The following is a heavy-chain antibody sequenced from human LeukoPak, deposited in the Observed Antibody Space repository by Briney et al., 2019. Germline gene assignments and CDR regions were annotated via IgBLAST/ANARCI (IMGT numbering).Heavy chain of an antibody. CDR1: GFTFSNAW. CDR3: TTRARPRFLEWLLRGGYYFDY. D-gene: IGHD3-3*01. CDR2: IKSKTDGGTT. J-gene: IGHJ4*02. V-gene: IGHV3-15*01. Sequence: PGGSLGLSCAASGFTFSNAWMSWVRQAPGKGLEWVGRIKSKTDGGTTDYAAPVKGRFTISRDDSKNTLYLQMNSLKTEDTAVYYCTTRARPRFLEWLLRGGYYFDYWGQGTLVTVSS.